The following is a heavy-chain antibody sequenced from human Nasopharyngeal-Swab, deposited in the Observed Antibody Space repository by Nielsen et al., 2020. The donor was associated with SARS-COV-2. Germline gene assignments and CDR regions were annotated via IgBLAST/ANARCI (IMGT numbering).Heavy chain of an antibody. V-gene: IGHV3-73*01. CDR3: ARVNPISGSYYDAIDI. CDR1: GFSFSVSS. CDR2: IRSKVNSYAT. Sequence: GGSLSLSCAASGFSFSVSSLNWVRQASGKGLEWVGRIRSKVNSYATTYGVSVKGRFTISRDDSKNTAYLQMNSLKTEDTAVYYCARVNPISGSYYDAIDIWGQGTMVTVSS. D-gene: IGHD1-26*01. J-gene: IGHJ3*02.